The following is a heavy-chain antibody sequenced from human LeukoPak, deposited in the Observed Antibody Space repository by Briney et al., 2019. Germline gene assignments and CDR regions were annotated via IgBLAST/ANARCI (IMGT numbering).Heavy chain of an antibody. J-gene: IGHJ4*02. D-gene: IGHD3-3*01. CDR3: AKVCITIFGVVDPIDY. CDR1: GFTFSSYA. CDR2: ISGSGGST. V-gene: IGHV3-23*01. Sequence: GGSLRLSCAASGFTFSSYAMSWVRQAPGKGLEWDSAISGSGGSTYYADSVKGRFTISRDNSKNTLYLQMNSLRAEDTAVYYCAKVCITIFGVVDPIDYWGQGTLVTVSS.